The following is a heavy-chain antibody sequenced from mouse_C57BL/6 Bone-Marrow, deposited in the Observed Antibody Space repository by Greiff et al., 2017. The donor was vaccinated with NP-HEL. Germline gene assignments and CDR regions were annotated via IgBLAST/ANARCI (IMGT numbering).Heavy chain of an antibody. V-gene: IGHV1-26*01. J-gene: IGHJ2*01. CDR1: GYTFTDYY. CDR2: INPNNGGT. D-gene: IGHD4-1*01. CDR3: LGYFDY. Sequence: EVQLQQSGPELVKPGASVKISCKASGYTFTDYYMNWVKQSHGKSLEWIGDINPNNGGTSYNQKFKGKATLTVDKSSSTAYMELRSLTSEDSAVYYCLGYFDYWGQGTTLTVSS.